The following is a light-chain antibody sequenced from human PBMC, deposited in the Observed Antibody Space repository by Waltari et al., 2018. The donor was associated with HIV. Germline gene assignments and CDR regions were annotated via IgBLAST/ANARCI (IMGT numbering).Light chain of an antibody. V-gene: IGLV2-14*03. CDR2: DVS. Sequence: QSALTQPASVSGSPGQSITLSCTGASSDVGRYNYVSWYQHHPGKAPKLIIYDVSKRPSGCSNRFSCSKSGTTASLTMSGLQAEDEADYYCSSYTSSRTVVFGGGTKRTVL. J-gene: IGLJ2*01. CDR1: SSDVGRYNY. CDR3: SSYTSSRTVV.